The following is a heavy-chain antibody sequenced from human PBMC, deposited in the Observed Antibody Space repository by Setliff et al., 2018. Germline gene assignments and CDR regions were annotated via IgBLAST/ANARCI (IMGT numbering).Heavy chain of an antibody. CDR3: ARDPGWFGELKDYYYGMDV. CDR2: ITHDGSKT. J-gene: IGHJ6*02. D-gene: IGHD3-10*01. Sequence: GGSLRLSCAGSGFTFNTYWMTWVRQAPGKGLEWVASITHDGSKTYILDSVKGRFTISRDNTKNSLYLQMNSLRGEDTAVYYCARDPGWFGELKDYYYGMDVWGQGTTVTVSS. CDR1: GFTFNTYW. V-gene: IGHV3-7*01.